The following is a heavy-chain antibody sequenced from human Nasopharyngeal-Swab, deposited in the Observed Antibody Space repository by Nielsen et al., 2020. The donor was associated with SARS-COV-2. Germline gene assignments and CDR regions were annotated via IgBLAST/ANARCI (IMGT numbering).Heavy chain of an antibody. D-gene: IGHD3-9*01. Sequence: GGSLRLSCAASGFTFSSYGMHWVRKAPGRGLEWVAVISYDGSNKYYAESVKGRFTISRDNSKNTLYLQMNSLRAEDTAVYYCAKEAGYYDILTGYYLSLGYGMDVWGQGTTVTVSS. CDR1: GFTFSSYG. V-gene: IGHV3-30*18. J-gene: IGHJ6*02. CDR3: AKEAGYYDILTGYYLSLGYGMDV. CDR2: ISYDGSNK.